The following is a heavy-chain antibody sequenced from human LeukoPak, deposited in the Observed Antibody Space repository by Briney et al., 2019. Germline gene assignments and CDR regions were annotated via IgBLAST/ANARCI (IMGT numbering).Heavy chain of an antibody. V-gene: IGHV3-7*01. J-gene: IGHJ6*03. CDR2: TKQDGSEK. CDR1: GFTFSSYW. Sequence: AGGSLRLSCAASGFTFSSYWMSWVRQAPGKGLEWVANTKQDGSEKYYVDSVKGRFTISRDNAKNSPYLQMNSLRAEDTAVYYCGGVSTRYYYYYYMDVWGKGTTVTVSS. CDR3: GGVSTRYYYYYYMDV.